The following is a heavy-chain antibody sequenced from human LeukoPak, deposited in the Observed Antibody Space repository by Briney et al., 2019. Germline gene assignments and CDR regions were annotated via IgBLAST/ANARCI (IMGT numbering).Heavy chain of an antibody. CDR1: GGSFSDYY. D-gene: IGHD2-15*01. V-gene: IGHV3-11*01. CDR2: ISNTGITR. CDR3: AKAPVTTCSGAYCYPFDY. Sequence: KPSETLSLTCAVYGGSFSDYYMSWIRQAPGKGLEWVSYISNTGITRHYADSVKGRFTISRDNAKNSLYLQMDSLRAEDAAVYYCAKAPVTTCSGAYCYPFDYWGQGTLVTVSS. J-gene: IGHJ4*02.